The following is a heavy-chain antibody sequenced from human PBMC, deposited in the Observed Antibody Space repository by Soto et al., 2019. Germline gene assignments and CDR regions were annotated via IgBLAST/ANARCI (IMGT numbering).Heavy chain of an antibody. V-gene: IGHV3-21*05. D-gene: IGHD5-18*01. CDR2: IRDDVACI. Sequence: GGALRLSCPASRCSVTSLPMNWVRQAPGRGLEWVSCIRDDVACIYYEASRKGRFAITRDNDKISRSLYMNHLRVEDTAVYYCERENSVQAWLHHFDHWGLGTMVTVSS. CDR1: RCSVTSLP. J-gene: IGHJ4*02. CDR3: ERENSVQAWLHHFDH.